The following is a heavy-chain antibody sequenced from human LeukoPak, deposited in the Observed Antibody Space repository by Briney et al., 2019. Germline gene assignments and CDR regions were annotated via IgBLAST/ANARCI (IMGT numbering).Heavy chain of an antibody. V-gene: IGHV4-34*01. CDR2: INHSGST. CDR1: GGSFSGHY. Sequence: PSEILSLTCAVYGGSFSGHYWTWIRQPPGKGLEWIGEINHSGSTNYNPSLKSRVTISVDTSKNQFSLKLSSVTAADTAVYYCARRRISGWFDPWGQGTLVTVSS. J-gene: IGHJ5*02. CDR3: ARRRISGWFDP. D-gene: IGHD3-10*01.